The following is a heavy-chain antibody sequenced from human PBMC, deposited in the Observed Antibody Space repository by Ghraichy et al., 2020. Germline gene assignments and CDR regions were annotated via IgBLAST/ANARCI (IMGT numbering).Heavy chain of an antibody. CDR2: IKQDGSEK. Sequence: GGSLRLSCAASGFTFSSYWMSWVRQAPGKGLEWVANIKQDGSEKYYVDSVKGRFTISRDNAKNSLYLQMNSLRAEDTAVYYCARDFPWPTVDLDDYWGQGTLVTVSS. V-gene: IGHV3-7*01. D-gene: IGHD7-27*01. CDR3: ARDFPWPTVDLDDY. J-gene: IGHJ4*02. CDR1: GFTFSSYW.